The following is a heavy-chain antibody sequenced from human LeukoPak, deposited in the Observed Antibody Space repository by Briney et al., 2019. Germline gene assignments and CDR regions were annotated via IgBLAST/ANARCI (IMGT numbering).Heavy chain of an antibody. CDR2: ISSSSSFI. D-gene: IGHD6-19*01. CDR1: GFTFSSHT. V-gene: IGHV3-21*01. J-gene: IGHJ6*02. CDR3: ARETPVAGTNFYAMDV. Sequence: GGSLRLSCAASGFTFSSHTVTWVRQAPGRGLEWVSSISSSSSFIHYADSVRGRFTISRDNAKKSLYLQMYSLRAGDTAVYYCARETPVAGTNFYAMDVWGQGTTVTVSS.